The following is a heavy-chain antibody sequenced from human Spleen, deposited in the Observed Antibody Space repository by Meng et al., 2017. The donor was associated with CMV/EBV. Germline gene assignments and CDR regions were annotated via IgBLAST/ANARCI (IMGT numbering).Heavy chain of an antibody. V-gene: IGHV3-30*02. CDR1: GFTFSSYG. D-gene: IGHD3-3*01. J-gene: IGHJ6*02. Sequence: GESLKISCAASGFTFSSYGMHWVRQAPGKGLEWVAFIRYDGSNKYYADSVKGRFTISRDNAKNSLYLQMNSLRAEDTAIYYCARDTNANYNFWSGGSRAYAMDVWGQGTTVTVSS. CDR3: ARDTNANYNFWSGGSRAYAMDV. CDR2: IRYDGSNK.